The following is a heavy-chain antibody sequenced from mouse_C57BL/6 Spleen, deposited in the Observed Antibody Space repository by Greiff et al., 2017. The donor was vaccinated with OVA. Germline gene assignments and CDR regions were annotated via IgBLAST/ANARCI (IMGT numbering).Heavy chain of an antibody. J-gene: IGHJ1*03. Sequence: QVQLQQPGAELVKPGASVKLSCKASGYTFTSYWMQWVKQRPGQGLEWIGEIDPSDGYTNYNQKFKGKATLTVDTSSSTAYMQLSSLTSEDSAVYYCARGPTVVARDWYFDVWGTGTTVTVSS. D-gene: IGHD1-1*01. CDR2: IDPSDGYT. V-gene: IGHV1-50*01. CDR3: ARGPTVVARDWYFDV. CDR1: GYTFTSYW.